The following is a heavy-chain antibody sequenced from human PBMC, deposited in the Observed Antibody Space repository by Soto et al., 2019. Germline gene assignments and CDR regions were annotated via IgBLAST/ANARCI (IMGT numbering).Heavy chain of an antibody. J-gene: IGHJ4*02. CDR3: ARDQGITIFGVVRPFFDY. Sequence: ASVKVSCKASGYTFTSYGISWVRQAPGQGLEWMGWISAYNGNTNYAQKLQGRVTMTTDTSTSTAYMELRSLRSDDTAVYHCARDQGITIFGVVRPFFDYWGQGTLVTVSS. D-gene: IGHD3-3*01. CDR2: ISAYNGNT. V-gene: IGHV1-18*01. CDR1: GYTFTSYG.